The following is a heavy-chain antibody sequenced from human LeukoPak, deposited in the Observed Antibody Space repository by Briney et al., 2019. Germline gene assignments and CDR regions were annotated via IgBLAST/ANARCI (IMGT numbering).Heavy chain of an antibody. CDR2: INHSGST. CDR1: GGSFSGYY. D-gene: IGHD3-3*01. CDR3: ARATTYYDFWSGYPFFDY. Sequence: PSETQSLTCAVYGGSFSGYYWSWIRQPPGKGLEWIGEINHSGSTSYNPSLKSRVTISVDTSKNQFSLKLSSVTAADTAVYYCARATTYYDFWSGYPFFDYWGQGTLVTVSS. V-gene: IGHV4-34*01. J-gene: IGHJ4*02.